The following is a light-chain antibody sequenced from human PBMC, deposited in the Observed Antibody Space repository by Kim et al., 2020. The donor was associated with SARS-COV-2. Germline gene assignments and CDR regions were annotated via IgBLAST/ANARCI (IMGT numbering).Light chain of an antibody. V-gene: IGLV3-21*04. J-gene: IGLJ1*01. CDR3: QVWDSRSYQNV. CDR2: HDS. CDR1: NLGSKS. Sequence: SYELTQPRSMSVAPGATARITCWGDNLGSKSVHWYQQTPGQAPVVVIHHDSDRPSGIPERFSGSKSGNTATLIISRVEAGDEADYYCQVWDSRSYQNVFGAGTKVTVL.